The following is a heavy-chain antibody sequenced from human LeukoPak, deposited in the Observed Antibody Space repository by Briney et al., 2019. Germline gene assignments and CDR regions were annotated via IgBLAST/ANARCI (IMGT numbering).Heavy chain of an antibody. D-gene: IGHD5-24*01. J-gene: IGHJ6*03. CDR1: GFTFSSYS. CDR3: AREGVEMATISHYYYYVDV. V-gene: IGHV3-64*01. Sequence: PGGSLRLSCAASGFTFSSYSMNWVRQAPGKGLEYVSAISSNGGSTYYANSVKGRFTISRDNSKNTLYLQMGSLRAEDMAVYYCAREGVEMATISHYYYYVDVWGKGTTVTVSS. CDR2: ISSNGGST.